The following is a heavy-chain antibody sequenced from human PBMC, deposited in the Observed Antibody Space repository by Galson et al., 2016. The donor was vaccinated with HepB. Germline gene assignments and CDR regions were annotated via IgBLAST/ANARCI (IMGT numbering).Heavy chain of an antibody. CDR3: ARDIGRNWFDP. Sequence: SLRLSCAGSGFIFRTYGFHWVRQAPGKGPEWVSVIHTGGNDIDYADSVKGRLTISRDKAKNSLYLQMNSLRAEDTAVYFCARDIGRNWFDPWGQGTLVTVSS. J-gene: IGHJ5*02. CDR2: IHTGGNDI. D-gene: IGHD1-26*01. V-gene: IGHV3-21*04. CDR1: GFIFRTYG.